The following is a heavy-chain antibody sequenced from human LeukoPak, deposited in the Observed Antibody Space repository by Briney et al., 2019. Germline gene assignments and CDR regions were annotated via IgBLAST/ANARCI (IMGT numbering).Heavy chain of an antibody. V-gene: IGHV4-34*01. CDR1: GGSISDYY. J-gene: IGHJ5*02. Sequence: SETLSLTCAVYGGSISDYYWSWLRQPPGKGLEWVGEINHSGSTNYSPSLKSRVTISVDTSKNQFSLKRSSVTAADTAVYYCARGSVYGSGRWNWFDPWGQGTLATVSS. CDR3: ARGSVYGSGRWNWFDP. CDR2: INHSGST. D-gene: IGHD3-10*01.